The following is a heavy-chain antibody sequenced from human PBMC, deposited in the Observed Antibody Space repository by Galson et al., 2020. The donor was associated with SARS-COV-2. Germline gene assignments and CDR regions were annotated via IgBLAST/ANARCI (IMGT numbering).Heavy chain of an antibody. Sequence: SVKVTCRAPGGTFSNYGISWVRQAPGQGLDWMGGIIPIFRTSNYAQKFQGRVTITADEFTTTVYIELSSLRSEDTAVYYCARVRYYDSSGYYRWFDPWGQGTLVTVSS. D-gene: IGHD3-22*01. V-gene: IGHV1-69*13. J-gene: IGHJ5*02. CDR1: GGTFSNYG. CDR2: IIPIFRTS. CDR3: ARVRYYDSSGYYRWFDP.